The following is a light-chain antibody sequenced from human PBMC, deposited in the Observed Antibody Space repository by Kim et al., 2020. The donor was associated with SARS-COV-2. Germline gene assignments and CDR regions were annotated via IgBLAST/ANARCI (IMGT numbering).Light chain of an antibody. CDR1: QSLVYSDGNTY. J-gene: IGKJ2*01. CDR3: MQGTHWPYT. V-gene: IGKV2-30*01. CDR2: QVS. Sequence: DVEMTQSPLSLPVTLGQPASISCRSSQSLVYSDGNTYLNWFQQRPGQSPRRLIHQVSDRDSGVPRRFGGSGSGTDFTLKISIVEAEDVGVYYCMQGTHWPYTFGQGTKLEI.